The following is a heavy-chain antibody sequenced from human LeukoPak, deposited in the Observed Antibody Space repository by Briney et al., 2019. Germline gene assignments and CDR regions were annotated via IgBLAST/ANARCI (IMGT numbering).Heavy chain of an antibody. J-gene: IGHJ2*01. D-gene: IGHD6-19*01. V-gene: IGHV1-18*01. CDR2: ISAYNGNT. CDR3: ARDLRRGGWHGGNFDL. CDR1: GYTFTSYG. Sequence: ASVKVSCKASGYTFTSYGISWVRQAPGQGLEWMGWISAYNGNTNYAQKLQGRVTMTTDTSTSTAYMELRSLRSDDTAVYYCARDLRRGGWHGGNFDLWGRGTLVTASS.